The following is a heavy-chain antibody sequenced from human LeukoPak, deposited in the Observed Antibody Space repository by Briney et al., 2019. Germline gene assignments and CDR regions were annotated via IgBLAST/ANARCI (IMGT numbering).Heavy chain of an antibody. V-gene: IGHV1-69*01. Sequence: GASVKVSCKASGGTFSSYAISWVRQAPGQGPEWMGGIIPIFGTANYAQKFQGRVTITADESTSTAYMELSSLRSEDTAVYYCARDMVLEGRFSYGFDYYYGMDVWGQGTTVTVSS. D-gene: IGHD5-18*01. J-gene: IGHJ6*02. CDR3: ARDMVLEGRFSYGFDYYYGMDV. CDR2: IIPIFGTA. CDR1: GGTFSSYA.